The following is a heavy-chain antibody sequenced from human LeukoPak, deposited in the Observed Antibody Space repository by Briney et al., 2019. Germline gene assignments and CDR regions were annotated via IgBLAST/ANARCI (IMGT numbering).Heavy chain of an antibody. J-gene: IGHJ6*02. D-gene: IGHD3-22*01. CDR1: GGSFSGYY. Sequence: SETLSLTCAVYGGSFSGYYWSWIRQPPGKGLGWIGEINHSGSTNYNPSLKSRVTISVDTSKNQFSLKLSSVTAADTAVYYCARGPGITRSSGYSPLYYYGMDVWGQGTTVTVSS. CDR2: INHSGST. V-gene: IGHV4-34*01. CDR3: ARGPGITRSSGYSPLYYYGMDV.